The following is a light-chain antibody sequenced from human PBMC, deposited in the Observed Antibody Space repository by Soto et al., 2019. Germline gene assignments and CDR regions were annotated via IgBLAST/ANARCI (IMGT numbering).Light chain of an antibody. CDR1: QSVSSY. CDR3: QQRRNWPSIT. J-gene: IGKJ5*01. V-gene: IGKV3-11*01. Sequence: DIVLTQHTGTQSLTPGVRATVGAVVSQSVSSYLAWYQQKAGQAPRLLIYDAYNRATGIPARFSGSGSGTDFTLAISSLEPEDFAVYYCQQRRNWPSITFGQGTRLEIK. CDR2: DAY.